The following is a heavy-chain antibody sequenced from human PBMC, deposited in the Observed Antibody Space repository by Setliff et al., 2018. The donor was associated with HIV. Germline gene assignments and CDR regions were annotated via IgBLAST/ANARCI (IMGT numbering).Heavy chain of an antibody. CDR2: IYNSAST. CDR3: ARRSDWFDP. Sequence: SATLSLTCTVSGGSISSYYWTWIRQPPGKGLEWFGYIYNSASTSYNPSLKSRVTRSVDTSKNQFSLKLASVTAADTAVYFCARRSDWFDPWGQGTLVTVSS. V-gene: IGHV4-4*09. CDR1: GGSISSYY. J-gene: IGHJ5*02.